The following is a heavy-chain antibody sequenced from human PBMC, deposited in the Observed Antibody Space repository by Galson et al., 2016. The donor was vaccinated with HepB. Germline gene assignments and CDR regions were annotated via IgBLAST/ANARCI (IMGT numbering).Heavy chain of an antibody. CDR2: LCYDGSNK. J-gene: IGHJ6*02. V-gene: IGHV3-30*19. CDR3: AREGDDYGDYVSGDYYGMDV. Sequence: SLRLSCAASELTSNNYALHWVRQAPGKGLEWVAVLCYDGSNKYYADAVKGRFTISRDNSKNTLYLQMNGLRAEDTAVYYCAREGDDYGDYVSGDYYGMDVWGQGTTVSAAS. D-gene: IGHD4-17*01. CDR1: ELTSNNYA.